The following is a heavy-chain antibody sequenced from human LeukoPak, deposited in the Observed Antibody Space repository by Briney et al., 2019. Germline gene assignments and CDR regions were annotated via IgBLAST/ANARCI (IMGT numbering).Heavy chain of an antibody. Sequence: GGSLRLSCAASGLTFNSYAMSWVRRAPGKGLEWVSAIGGSGGNTFYADSVKGRFTISRDNSKNTLYLQMNSLRAEDTAVYYCARSTNYYGSGTYYFHFDYWGQGTLVTVSS. CDR1: GLTFNSYA. D-gene: IGHD3-10*01. V-gene: IGHV3-23*01. J-gene: IGHJ4*02. CDR3: ARSTNYYGSGTYYFHFDY. CDR2: IGGSGGNT.